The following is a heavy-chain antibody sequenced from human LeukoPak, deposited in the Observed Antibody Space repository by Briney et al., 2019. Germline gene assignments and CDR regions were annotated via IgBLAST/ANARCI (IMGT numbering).Heavy chain of an antibody. CDR3: ARRPRQPFRVGATGFGY. J-gene: IGHJ4*02. CDR1: GGSFSGYY. D-gene: IGHD1-26*01. CDR2: INHSGST. Sequence: SETLSLTCAVYGGSFSGYYWSWIRQPPGKGLEWIGEINHSGSTNYNPSLKSRVTISVDTSKNQFSLKLSSVTAADTAVYYCARRPRQPFRVGATGFGYWGQGTLVTVSS. V-gene: IGHV4-34*01.